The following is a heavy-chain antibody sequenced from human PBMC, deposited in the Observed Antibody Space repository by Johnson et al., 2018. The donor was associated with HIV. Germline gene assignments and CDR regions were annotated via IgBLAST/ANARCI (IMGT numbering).Heavy chain of an antibody. CDR1: GFTVSSNY. D-gene: IGHD5-12*01. Sequence: VQLVESGGGLVQPGGSLRLSCAASGFTVSSNYMSWVRQAPGKGLEWVSVIYSGGSTYYADSVKGRFTISRDNSKNTLYLQMNSLSAEDTAVYYCARGRGYSGYDPPAAFDIWGQGTMVTVSS. CDR2: IYSGGST. CDR3: ARGRGYSGYDPPAAFDI. J-gene: IGHJ3*02. V-gene: IGHV3-66*02.